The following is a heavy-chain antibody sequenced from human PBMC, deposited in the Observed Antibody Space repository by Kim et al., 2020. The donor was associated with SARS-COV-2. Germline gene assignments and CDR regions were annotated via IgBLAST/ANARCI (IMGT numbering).Heavy chain of an antibody. CDR3: ARGPTYSEPGYWFDP. J-gene: IGHJ5*02. CDR1: GFTFSSYS. V-gene: IGHV3-48*02. CDR2: ISSSSSTI. D-gene: IGHD1-26*01. Sequence: GGSLRLSCAASGFTFSSYSMNWVRQAPGKGLEWVSYISSSSSTIYYADSVKGRFTISRDNAKNSLYLQMNSLRDEDTAVYYCARGPTYSEPGYWFDPWGQGTLVTVSS.